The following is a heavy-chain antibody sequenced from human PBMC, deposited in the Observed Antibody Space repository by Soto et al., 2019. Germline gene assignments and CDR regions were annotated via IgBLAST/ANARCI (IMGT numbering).Heavy chain of an antibody. D-gene: IGHD5-18*01. Sequence: GGSLRLSCAASGFTFDDYAMHWVRQAPGKGLEWVSGISWNSGSIGYADSVKGRFTISRDNAKNSLYLQMNSLRAEDTALYYCAKDNRRGYSYGLSYYYYYYMDVWGKGTTVTV. CDR3: AKDNRRGYSYGLSYYYYYYMDV. J-gene: IGHJ6*03. CDR1: GFTFDDYA. CDR2: ISWNSGSI. V-gene: IGHV3-9*01.